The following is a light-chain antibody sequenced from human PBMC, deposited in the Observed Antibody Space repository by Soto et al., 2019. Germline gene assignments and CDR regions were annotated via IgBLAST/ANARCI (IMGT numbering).Light chain of an antibody. CDR3: AAWDASLNGYV. Sequence: VLTQPPSASGTPGQRVTISCSGSSSNIGSKTVNWYQQLPGTVPKLLIYNSYQRPSGVPDRFSGSRSGTSASLAISGLQSEDEADYYCAAWDASLNGYVFGAGTKVTVL. J-gene: IGLJ1*01. V-gene: IGLV1-44*01. CDR1: SSNIGSKT. CDR2: NSY.